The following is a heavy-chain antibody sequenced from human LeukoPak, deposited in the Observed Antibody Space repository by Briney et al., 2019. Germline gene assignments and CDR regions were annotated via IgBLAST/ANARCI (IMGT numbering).Heavy chain of an antibody. CDR3: ATTADYYYDSSTDFDY. J-gene: IGHJ4*02. Sequence: GGSLRLSCAASDLTFSDSWMPWVRQASGKGPVWVSQINGDGSRSTYADSVKGRFTISRDNSKNTLYLQMNSLRAEDTAVYYCATTADYYYDSSTDFDYWGQGTLVTVSS. V-gene: IGHV3-74*01. CDR1: DLTFSDSW. CDR2: INGDGSRS. D-gene: IGHD3-22*01.